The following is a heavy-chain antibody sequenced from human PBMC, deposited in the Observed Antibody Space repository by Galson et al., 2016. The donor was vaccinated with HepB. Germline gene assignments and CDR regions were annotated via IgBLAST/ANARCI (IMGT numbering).Heavy chain of an antibody. CDR2: IRDKTDGGPV. CDR1: GFTFSVAW. CDR3: TTVTHFTL. J-gene: IGHJ4*02. V-gene: IGHV3-15*01. Sequence: SLRLSCAASGFTFSVAWLSWVRQAPGKGLEWVGRIRDKTDGGPVDYAAPVKGRFTISRDDSKNTLYLDMNSLQTEDTAGYYSTTVTHFTLGGQGILVTVSS.